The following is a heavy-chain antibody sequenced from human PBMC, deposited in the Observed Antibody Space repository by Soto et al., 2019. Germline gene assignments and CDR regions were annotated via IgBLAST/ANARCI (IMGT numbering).Heavy chain of an antibody. D-gene: IGHD2-2*01. Sequence: GGSLRLSCAASGFTFSSYAMSWVRQAPGKGLEWVSAISGSGGSTYYAGSVKGRFTISRDNSKNTLYLQMNSLRAEDTAVYYCAKDALVYCISTSCLGPDYWGQGTLVTVSS. CDR1: GFTFSSYA. V-gene: IGHV3-23*01. CDR2: ISGSGGST. CDR3: AKDALVYCISTSCLGPDY. J-gene: IGHJ4*02.